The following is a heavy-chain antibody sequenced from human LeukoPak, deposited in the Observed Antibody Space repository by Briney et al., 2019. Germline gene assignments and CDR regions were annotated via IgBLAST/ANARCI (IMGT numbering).Heavy chain of an antibody. CDR2: ISYDGSSK. V-gene: IGHV3-30*03. J-gene: IGHJ4*02. Sequence: GGSLRLSCAASGFTFSRYGMHWVRQAPGKGLEWVAVISYDGSSKYYADSVKGRFTISRDNSKNTLYLQMNSLRAEDTAVYYCARVWGSSFDYWGQGTLVTVSS. D-gene: IGHD3-16*01. CDR3: ARVWGSSFDY. CDR1: GFTFSRYG.